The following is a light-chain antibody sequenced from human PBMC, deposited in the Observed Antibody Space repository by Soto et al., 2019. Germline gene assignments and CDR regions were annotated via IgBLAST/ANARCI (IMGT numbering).Light chain of an antibody. CDR3: CSYSSSSTFYV. V-gene: IGLV2-14*01. J-gene: IGLJ1*01. CDR2: QVT. CDR1: SSDVGGYYY. Sequence: SALTQPASVSGSPGQSITISCTGTSSDVGGYYYVSWYQHHPGKAPKLIIYQVTSRPSGVSNRFSASKSGNTASLTISALQAEDEALYYCCSYSSSSTFYVFGTGTKVTVL.